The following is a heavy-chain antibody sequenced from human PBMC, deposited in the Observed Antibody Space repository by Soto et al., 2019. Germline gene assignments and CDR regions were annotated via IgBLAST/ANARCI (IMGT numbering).Heavy chain of an antibody. CDR3: ASIAAPGTTHFDF. CDR2: IYYSGNT. D-gene: IGHD6-13*01. J-gene: IGHJ4*02. V-gene: IGHV4-39*01. CDR1: GGSIGSSSYY. Sequence: XETLSLTCTVSGGSIGSSSYYWGWIRQSPGKGLEWIGNIYYSGNTFYNPSLQSRVAISVDTSKNQFYLHLSSVTAADTAIFYCASIAAPGTTHFDFWGQGTLVTVSS.